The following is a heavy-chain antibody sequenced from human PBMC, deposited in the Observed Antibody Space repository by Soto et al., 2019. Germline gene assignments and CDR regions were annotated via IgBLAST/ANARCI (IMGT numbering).Heavy chain of an antibody. D-gene: IGHD4-17*01. CDR1: GFTFSNAW. V-gene: IGHV3-15*07. CDR2: IKSKTDGGTK. J-gene: IGHJ5*02. Sequence: EVQLVESGGGLVKPGGSLRLSCAASGFTFSNAWMNWVRQAPGKRLEWVGRIKSKTDGGTKDYAAPVKGRLTSSRDDAKNTLSLQMNSLKTADTGVKYRTTLGLYGRLAPWCQGTLVTVSS. CDR3: TTLGLYGRLAP.